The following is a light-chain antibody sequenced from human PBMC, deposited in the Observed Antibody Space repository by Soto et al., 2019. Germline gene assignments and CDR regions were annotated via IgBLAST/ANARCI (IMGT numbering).Light chain of an antibody. J-gene: IGKJ1*01. Sequence: EIVMTQSPATLSVSPGERATLSCRASQSVSSNLAWYQQKPGQAPRLLIYGASTRATGIPARFSGSGSGTEFTLTISSLLSEDFAVYYCQQYNNLPPGTFGQGTKVEIK. CDR2: GAS. CDR1: QSVSSN. CDR3: QQYNNLPPGT. V-gene: IGKV3-15*01.